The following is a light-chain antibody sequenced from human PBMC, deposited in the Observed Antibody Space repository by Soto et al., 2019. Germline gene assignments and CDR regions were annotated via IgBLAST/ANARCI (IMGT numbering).Light chain of an antibody. J-gene: IGLJ2*01. CDR1: KLGDKY. Sequence: SYELTQPPSVSVSPGQTATITCSGDKLGDKYSCWYQQKPGQSPVLVIYEDRKRPSGIPERFSGSKSGNTATLTISGTQAMDEADYYCQAWDSSTPGVFGGGTKLTVL. CDR2: EDR. CDR3: QAWDSSTPGV. V-gene: IGLV3-1*01.